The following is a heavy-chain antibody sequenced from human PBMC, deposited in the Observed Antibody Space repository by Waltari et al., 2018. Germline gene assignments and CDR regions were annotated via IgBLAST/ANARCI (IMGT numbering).Heavy chain of an antibody. CDR3: AKDAFGNTYLDH. CDR2: TWFDGSKT. CDR1: GFSLSNFG. V-gene: IGHV3-33*06. Sequence: QVQLVESGGGVVQPGMSLRLSCAAYGFSLSNFGMHWVRQAPGKGLEWVALTWFDGSKTYYADSVRGRFTISRDNSKNTLYLDINTLRVDDTAIYYCAKDAFGNTYLDHWGQGTLVTVSS. D-gene: IGHD3-10*01. J-gene: IGHJ5*02.